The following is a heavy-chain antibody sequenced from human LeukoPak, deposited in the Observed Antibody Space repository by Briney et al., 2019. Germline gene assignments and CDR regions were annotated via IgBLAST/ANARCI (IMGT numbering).Heavy chain of an antibody. CDR3: ARPGFYSYGFASFWYFDL. CDR2: IYYSGST. CDR1: GGSNSISSYT. V-gene: IGHV4-39*01. Sequence: PSLTLSLICTFSGGSNSISSYTWGSVRQPPGTGLEWIGSIYYSGSTNYNASLKSRVTISVDTSKNQFYLKLSSVTAADTAVYYCARPGFYSYGFASFWYFDLWGRGTLVTVSS. J-gene: IGHJ2*01. D-gene: IGHD5-18*01.